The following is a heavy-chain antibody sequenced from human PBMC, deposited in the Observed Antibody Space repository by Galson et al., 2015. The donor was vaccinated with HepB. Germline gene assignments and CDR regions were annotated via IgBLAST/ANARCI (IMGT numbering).Heavy chain of an antibody. D-gene: IGHD6-13*01. V-gene: IGHV1-69*02. CDR2: IIPILGIA. Sequence: SVTVSCKASGGTFSSYTISWVRQAPGQGLEWMGRIIPILGIANYAQKFQGRVTITADKSTSTAYMELSSLRSEDTAVYYCARVGKAAGIHFNDYWGQGTLVTVSS. CDR1: GGTFSSYT. CDR3: ARVGKAAGIHFNDY. J-gene: IGHJ4*02.